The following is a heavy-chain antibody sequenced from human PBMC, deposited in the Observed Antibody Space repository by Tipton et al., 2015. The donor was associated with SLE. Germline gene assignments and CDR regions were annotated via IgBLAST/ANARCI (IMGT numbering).Heavy chain of an antibody. CDR2: IYYSGST. D-gene: IGHD3-16*02. Sequence: TLSLTCTVSGGSISSGDYYWSWIRQPPGKGLEWIGYIYYSGSTYYNPSLKSRVTISVDTSKNQFSLKLSSVTAADTAVYYCAIQSYDYVWGSYRYKDYWGQGTLVTVSS. V-gene: IGHV4-30-4*01. J-gene: IGHJ4*02. CDR3: AIQSYDYVWGSYRYKDY. CDR1: GGSISSGDYY.